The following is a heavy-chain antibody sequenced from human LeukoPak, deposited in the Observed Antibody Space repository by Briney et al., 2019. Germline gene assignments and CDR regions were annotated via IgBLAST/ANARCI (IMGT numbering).Heavy chain of an antibody. V-gene: IGHV4-39*07. CDR1: GGSISSSSYY. CDR2: IYYSGST. J-gene: IGHJ4*02. D-gene: IGHD5-24*01. CDR3: ARDGGYNYGPYDY. Sequence: PSETLSLTCTVSGGSISSSSYYWGWIRQPPGKGLEWIGSIYYSGSTYYNPSLKSRVTISVDTSKNQFSLKLSSVTAADTAVYYCARDGGYNYGPYDYWGQGTLVTVSS.